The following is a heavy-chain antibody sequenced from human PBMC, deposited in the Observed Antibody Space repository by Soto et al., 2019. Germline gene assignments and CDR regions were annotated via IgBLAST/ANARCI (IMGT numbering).Heavy chain of an antibody. CDR1: GFTVSDDH. CDR2: IYYGGTT. Sequence: EMQLVETGGGLIQPGGSLRLSCAASGFTVSDDHMSWVRQAPGKGPEWVSVIYYGGTTYYADSVQGRFTISRDKSKNTRYLQMNDLRADDTAVYYCAREAAGFDIWGQGTMVTVSS. CDR3: AREAAGFDI. J-gene: IGHJ3*02. V-gene: IGHV3-53*02.